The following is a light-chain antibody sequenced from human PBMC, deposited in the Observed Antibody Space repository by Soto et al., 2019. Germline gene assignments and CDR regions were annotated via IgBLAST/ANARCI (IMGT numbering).Light chain of an antibody. J-gene: IGKJ1*01. CDR2: GAS. V-gene: IGKV3-20*01. Sequence: EIVLTQSPGTLSLSPGERATLSCRASQSVSSNYLAWYQQKPGQAPRLLIYGASNRATGIPDRFSGSESGTDFTLTISRQEPEDFAVYFCQQYAASPWTFGQGTKVEIK. CDR3: QQYAASPWT. CDR1: QSVSSNY.